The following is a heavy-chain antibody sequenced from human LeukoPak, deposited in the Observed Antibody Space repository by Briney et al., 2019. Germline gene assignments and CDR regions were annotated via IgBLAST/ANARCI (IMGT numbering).Heavy chain of an antibody. D-gene: IGHD2-2*02. CDR1: GFTFSSYA. Sequence: PGGSLRLSCAASGFTFSSYAMHWVRQAPGKGLEWVAVISYDGSNKYYADSVKGRFTISRDNSKNTLYLQMNSLRAEDTAVYYCARDSGCSSTSCYSWGDYYYGMDVWGQGTTVTVSS. CDR3: ARDSGCSSTSCYSWGDYYYGMDV. V-gene: IGHV3-30-3*01. CDR2: ISYDGSNK. J-gene: IGHJ6*02.